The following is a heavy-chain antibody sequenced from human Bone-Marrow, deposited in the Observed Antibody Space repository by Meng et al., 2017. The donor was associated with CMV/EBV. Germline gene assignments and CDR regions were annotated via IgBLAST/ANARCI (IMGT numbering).Heavy chain of an antibody. J-gene: IGHJ6*02. CDR2: MNPNSGNT. V-gene: IGHV1-8*03. D-gene: IGHD2-15*01. CDR1: GYTFTSYD. Sequence: ASVKVSCKASGYTFTSYDINWVRQATGQGLEWMGWMNPNSGNTGYAQKFQGRVTITRNTSISTAYMELSCLRSEDTAVYYCARGRCSGGSCRYYYYYYGMDVWGQGTTVTVSS. CDR3: ARGRCSGGSCRYYYYYYGMDV.